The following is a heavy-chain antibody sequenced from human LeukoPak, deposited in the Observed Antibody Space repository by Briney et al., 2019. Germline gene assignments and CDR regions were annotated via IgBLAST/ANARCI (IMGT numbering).Heavy chain of an antibody. V-gene: IGHV1-24*01. CDR2: FDPEDGET. D-gene: IGHD2-15*01. CDR3: ARAYLGYCSGGSCYFDY. Sequence: ASVKVSCKVSGYTLTELSMHWVRQAPGKGLEWMGGFDPEDGETIYAQKFQGRVTMTEDTSTDTAYMELSSLRSEDTAVYYCARAYLGYCSGGSCYFDYWGQGTLVTVSS. J-gene: IGHJ4*02. CDR1: GYTLTELS.